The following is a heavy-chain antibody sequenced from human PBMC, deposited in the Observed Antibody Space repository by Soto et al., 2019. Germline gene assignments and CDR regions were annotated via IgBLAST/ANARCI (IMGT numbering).Heavy chain of an antibody. J-gene: IGHJ6*02. Sequence: EVQLVESGGGLVQPGGSLRLSCAASGFTVSSNYMSWVRQAPGKGLEWVSVIYSGGSTYYADSVKGRFTISRDNSKNTLYLQMNSLRAEDTAVYYCAREGAAAGTLDYYYGMDVWGQGTTFTVSS. CDR1: GFTVSSNY. CDR3: AREGAAAGTLDYYYGMDV. D-gene: IGHD6-13*01. CDR2: IYSGGST. V-gene: IGHV3-66*01.